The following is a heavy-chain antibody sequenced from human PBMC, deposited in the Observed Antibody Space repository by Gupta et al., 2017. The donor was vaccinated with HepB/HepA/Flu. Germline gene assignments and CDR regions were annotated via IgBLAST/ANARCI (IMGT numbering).Heavy chain of an antibody. Sequence: EVQLVASGGGLVQPGGSLRLSCAASGFTFSRYWMHWVRQAPGKGLVGVSRINSDGSSTSYADAGKGRFTISRDNAKNTLYLQMNSLRAEETAVYYCARIAYDFWSGDHDDWGQGTLVTVSS. CDR1: GFTFSRYW. CDR3: ARIAYDFWSGDHDD. V-gene: IGHV3-74*01. J-gene: IGHJ4*02. D-gene: IGHD3-3*01. CDR2: INSDGSST.